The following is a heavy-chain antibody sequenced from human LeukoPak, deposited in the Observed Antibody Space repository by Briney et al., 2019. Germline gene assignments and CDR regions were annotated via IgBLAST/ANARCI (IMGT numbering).Heavy chain of an antibody. D-gene: IGHD4-17*01. J-gene: IGHJ4*02. CDR1: GSTFDDYA. Sequence: GGSLRLSCAASGSTFDDYAMHWVRQAPGKGLEWVSGISWNSGSIGYADSVKDRFTISRDNAKNSLYLQMNSLRAEDTALYYCAKDSGDYFDYWGQGTLVTVSS. CDR3: AKDSGDYFDY. V-gene: IGHV3-9*01. CDR2: ISWNSGSI.